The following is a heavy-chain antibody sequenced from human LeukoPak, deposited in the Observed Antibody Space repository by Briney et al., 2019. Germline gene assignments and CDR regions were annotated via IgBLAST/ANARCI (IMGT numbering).Heavy chain of an antibody. CDR1: GFTFSSYG. Sequence: GGSLRLSCAASGFTFSSYGMHWVRQAPGKGLEWVAAISYDGSKKYYADSVKGRFTISRDNSKNTLYLQMSSLRAEDTAVYYCAKGGYSGSAYFDYWGQGTLVTVSS. CDR3: AKGGYSGSAYFDY. V-gene: IGHV3-30*18. D-gene: IGHD5-12*01. J-gene: IGHJ4*02. CDR2: ISYDGSKK.